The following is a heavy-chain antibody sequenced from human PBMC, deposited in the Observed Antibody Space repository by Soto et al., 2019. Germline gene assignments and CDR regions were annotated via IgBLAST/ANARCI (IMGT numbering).Heavy chain of an antibody. CDR2: ISADNGVT. CDR1: GYTFTNYS. J-gene: IGHJ4*02. CDR3: ARRGVLPDY. V-gene: IGHV1-18*01. Sequence: QVQLVQSGTEVKKPGTSVKVSCKASGYTFTNYSITWVRQAPGQGLEWMGWISADNGVTNYAQKLQGRVTMTTDTATSTGYMELRNLRSDDTAVYYCARRGVLPDYWGQGTLVTVSS. D-gene: IGHD3-10*01.